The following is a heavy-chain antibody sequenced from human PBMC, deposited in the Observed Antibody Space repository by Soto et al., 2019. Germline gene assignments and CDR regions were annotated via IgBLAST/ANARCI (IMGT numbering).Heavy chain of an antibody. CDR1: GFTFSVSA. CDR3: ARLAEWEYYDGMDV. Sequence: EVQLVESGGGLVQPGGSLKLSCAVSGFTFSVSAIHWVRQASGKGLEWVGRIRSKADNYATAYGASVKGRFSISRDDSKNTAYLQMSSLITEDTAVYYCARLAEWEYYDGMDVWGHRTTVTVSS. J-gene: IGHJ6*02. CDR2: IRSKADNYAT. D-gene: IGHD1-26*01. V-gene: IGHV3-73*02.